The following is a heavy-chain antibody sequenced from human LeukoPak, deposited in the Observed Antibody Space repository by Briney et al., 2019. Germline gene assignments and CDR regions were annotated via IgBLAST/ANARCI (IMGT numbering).Heavy chain of an antibody. D-gene: IGHD5-24*01. CDR3: ARGGRDGYYSYHLDY. V-gene: IGHV4-30-2*01. CDR1: GDSISSGGYY. CDR2: IYHSGST. J-gene: IGHJ4*02. Sequence: SETLSLTCTVSGDSISSGGYYWSWIRQPPGKGLEWIGYIYHSGSTYYNPSLKSRVTISVDRSKNQFSLKLSSVTAADTAVYYCARGGRDGYYSYHLDYWGQGALVTVSS.